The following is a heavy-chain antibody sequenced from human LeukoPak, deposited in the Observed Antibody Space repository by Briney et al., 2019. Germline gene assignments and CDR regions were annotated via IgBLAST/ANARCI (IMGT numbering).Heavy chain of an antibody. Sequence: ASVKVSCKASGGTFSSYAISWVRQAHGQGLEWMGGIIPIFGTANYAQKFQGRVTITTDESTSTAYMELSSLRSEDTAVYYCEALRFLEWFSHYYYMDVWGKGTTVTVSS. CDR1: GGTFSSYA. D-gene: IGHD3-3*01. V-gene: IGHV1-69*05. CDR2: IIPIFGTA. J-gene: IGHJ6*03. CDR3: EALRFLEWFSHYYYMDV.